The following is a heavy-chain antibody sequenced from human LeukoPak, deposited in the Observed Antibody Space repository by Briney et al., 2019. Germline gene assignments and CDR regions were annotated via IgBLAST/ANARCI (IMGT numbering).Heavy chain of an antibody. V-gene: IGHV3-21*01. Sequence: GGSQRLPCAASGFTFSSYSMNWVRQAPGKGLEWVSSISSSSSYIYYADSVKGRFTISRDNAKNSLYLQMNSLRAEDTAVYYCARDKDGLADYWGQGTLVTVSS. CDR2: ISSSSSYI. CDR1: GFTFSSYS. D-gene: IGHD6-19*01. J-gene: IGHJ4*02. CDR3: ARDKDGLADY.